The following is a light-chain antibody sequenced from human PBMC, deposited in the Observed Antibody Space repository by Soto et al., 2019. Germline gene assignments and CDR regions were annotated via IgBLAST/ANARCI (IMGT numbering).Light chain of an antibody. J-gene: IGKJ1*01. V-gene: IGKV1-5*03. CDR2: KAS. CDR3: QQYNTYLWT. Sequence: DIQMPQSPSTLSASVGDRVIIVCRASQSIGSWLAWYQQKPGKATKLLIYKASTLESGVPSRFSGSGSGTEFTLNIRSLQPDDFATYYCQQYNTYLWTFGQGTKWIS. CDR1: QSIGSW.